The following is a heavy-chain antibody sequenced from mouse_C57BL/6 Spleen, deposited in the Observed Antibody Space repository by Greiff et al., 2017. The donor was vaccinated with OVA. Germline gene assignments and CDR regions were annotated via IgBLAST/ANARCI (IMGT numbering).Heavy chain of an antibody. Sequence: VQLQQSGPELVKPGASVKMSCKASGYTFTDYNMHWVKQSHGKSLEWIGYINPNNGGTSYNQKFKGKATLTVNKSSSTAYMELRSLTSEDSAVYYCARYRDYDYAWFAYWGQGTLVTVSA. CDR1: GYTFTDYN. J-gene: IGHJ3*01. D-gene: IGHD2-4*01. CDR2: INPNNGGT. CDR3: ARYRDYDYAWFAY. V-gene: IGHV1-22*01.